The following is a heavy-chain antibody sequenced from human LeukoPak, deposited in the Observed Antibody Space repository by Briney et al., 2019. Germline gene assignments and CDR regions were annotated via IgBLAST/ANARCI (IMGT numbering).Heavy chain of an antibody. J-gene: IGHJ6*02. V-gene: IGHV4-39*07. CDR3: SRVGAMGGYYHYAMDV. Sequence: MTSETLSLTCTVSGVSISSSSYYWGWIRQPPGKGLEWIGSIYYSGSTYYNPSLKSRVTISVDTSNNQFSLKLSSVTAADTAVYYCSRVGAMGGYYHYAMDVWGQGTTVTVSS. CDR2: IYYSGST. CDR1: GVSISSSSYY. D-gene: IGHD1-26*01.